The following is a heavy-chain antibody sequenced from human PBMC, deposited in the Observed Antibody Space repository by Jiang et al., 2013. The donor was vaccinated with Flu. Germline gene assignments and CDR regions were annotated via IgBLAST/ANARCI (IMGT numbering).Heavy chain of an antibody. V-gene: IGHV3-30*02. J-gene: IGHJ6*01. CDR1: GFTFNYYQ. CDR3: ATLRGSSYDTYVADI. CDR2: IRFDGSFQ. D-gene: IGHD2-2*01. Sequence: VQLVESGGGVVQPGGSLRLSCAASGFTFNYYQMHWVRQAPGKGLEWVASIRFDGSFQYYADSVKGRFIISRDNFKNTLFLQMNNLRGEDTAIYYCATLRGSSYDTYVADIWG.